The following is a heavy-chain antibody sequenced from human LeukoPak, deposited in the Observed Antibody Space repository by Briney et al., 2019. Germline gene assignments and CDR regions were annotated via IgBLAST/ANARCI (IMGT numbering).Heavy chain of an antibody. CDR3: ARTKYYDFWSGDY. CDR2: IWYDGSNK. D-gene: IGHD3-3*01. J-gene: IGHJ4*02. Sequence: PGGSLRLSCAASGFTFSSYGMHWVRQAPGKGLEWVAVIWYDGSNKYYADSVKGRFTISRDNSKNTLYLQMNSLRAEDTAVYYCARTKYYDFWSGDYWGQGTLVTVSS. CDR1: GFTFSSYG. V-gene: IGHV3-33*01.